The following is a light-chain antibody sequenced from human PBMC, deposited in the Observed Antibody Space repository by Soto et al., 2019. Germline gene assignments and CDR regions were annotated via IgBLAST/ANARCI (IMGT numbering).Light chain of an antibody. Sequence: EVVLTQSPATLSVSPGERATLSCRASQTVGTNLAWYQQRPGQAPRILFYGASTSATGIPARFSGSGFGSEFSITISSLLSDDFAVYYCEQYYKWPLFTFGHGTRVDNK. CDR2: GAS. CDR1: QTVGTN. CDR3: EQYYKWPLFT. V-gene: IGKV3-15*01. J-gene: IGKJ3*01.